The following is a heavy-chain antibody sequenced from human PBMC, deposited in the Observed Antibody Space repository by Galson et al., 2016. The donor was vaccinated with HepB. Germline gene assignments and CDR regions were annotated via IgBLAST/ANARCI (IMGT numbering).Heavy chain of an antibody. J-gene: IGHJ5*02. CDR3: IKTDRTGWNWLDP. D-gene: IGHD6-19*01. V-gene: IGHV1-46*01. CDR1: GYTFTSYY. CDR2: INPSGGST. Sequence: SVKVSCKASGYTFTSYYMHWVRQAPGQGLEWMGIINPSGGSTSYAQKFQGRVTMTRDTSTSTVYMELNSLISEDTAMYYCIKTDRTGWNWLDPWGQGTLVTVSS.